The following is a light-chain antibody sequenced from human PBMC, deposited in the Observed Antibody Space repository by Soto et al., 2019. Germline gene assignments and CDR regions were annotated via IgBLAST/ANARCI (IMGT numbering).Light chain of an antibody. CDR2: GAS. J-gene: IGKJ4*01. V-gene: IGKV3-20*01. CDR3: QQYGSSPS. Sequence: IVLTQSPGTLSLSPGDRATLSCRASQSVSSSYLAWYQQKPGQAPRLLIYGASSRATGIPDRFSGGGSGTVFTLTISRLEPEDFAVYYCQQYGSSPSLGGGTKVDIK. CDR1: QSVSSSY.